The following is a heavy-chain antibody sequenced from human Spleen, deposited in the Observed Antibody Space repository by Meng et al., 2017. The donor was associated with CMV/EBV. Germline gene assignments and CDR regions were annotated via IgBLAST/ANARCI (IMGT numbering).Heavy chain of an antibody. CDR3: ARGDRDGWFDP. CDR2: ISSRSNYI. V-gene: IGHV3-21*01. J-gene: IGHJ5*02. CDR1: GFTCKSYT. Sequence: LSCAASGFTCKSYTINWVRQSPVRGLEWVSSISSRSNYIFYADSVKGRFTISRDNAKNSLYLEMTSLTVDDTALYYCARGDRDGWFDPWGQGTLVTVSS.